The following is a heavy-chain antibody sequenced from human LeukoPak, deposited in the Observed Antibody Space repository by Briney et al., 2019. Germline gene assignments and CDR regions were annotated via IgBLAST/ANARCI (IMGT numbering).Heavy chain of an antibody. CDR1: GFTFSSYW. V-gene: IGHV3-74*01. CDR2: INSDGSST. J-gene: IGHJ5*02. Sequence: GGSLRLSCAASGFTFSSYWMHWVRQAPGKGLVWVSRINSDGSSTSYADSVKGRFTISRDNAKNTLYLQMNSLRAEDTAVYYCATTSSWQGRLWFDPWGQGTLVTVSS. CDR3: ATTSSWQGRLWFDP. D-gene: IGHD6-13*01.